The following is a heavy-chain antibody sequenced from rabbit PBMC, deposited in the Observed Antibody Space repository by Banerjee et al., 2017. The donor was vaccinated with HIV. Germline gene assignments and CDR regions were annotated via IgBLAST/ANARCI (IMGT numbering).Heavy chain of an antibody. J-gene: IGHJ4*01. Sequence: QQQLEESGGGLVKPGGTLTLTCKASGIDFSSYYYMCWVRQAPGKGLEWIACIYTGSSGSTWYASWAKGRFTISKISSTTVTLQVTSLTAADTATYFCARTDDDYAYGYNLWGQGTLVTVS. CDR3: ARTDDDYAYGYNL. D-gene: IGHD6-1*01. V-gene: IGHV1S45*01. CDR2: IYTGSSGST. CDR1: GIDFSSYYY.